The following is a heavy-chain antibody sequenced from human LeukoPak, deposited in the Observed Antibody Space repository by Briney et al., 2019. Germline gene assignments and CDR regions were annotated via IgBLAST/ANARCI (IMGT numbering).Heavy chain of an antibody. J-gene: IGHJ4*02. V-gene: IGHV1-18*01. CDR1: GYTFTSYG. CDR2: ITVYNGDT. Sequence: ASVKVSCKASGYTFTSYGVSWVRQAPGQGLEWLGWITVYNGDTDYAQKFQGRVTLTTDISTSTAYMELRSLRSDDTAVYYCARGRYQPLDYWGQGTLVTVSS. CDR3: ARGRYQPLDY. D-gene: IGHD2-2*01.